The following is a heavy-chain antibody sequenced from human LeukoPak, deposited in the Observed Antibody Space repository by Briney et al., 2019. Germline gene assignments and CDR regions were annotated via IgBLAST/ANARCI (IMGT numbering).Heavy chain of an antibody. V-gene: IGHV3-23*01. D-gene: IGHD6-13*01. CDR2: ISGSGGST. CDR1: GFTFSSYA. J-gene: IGHJ4*02. CDR3: AKDGGSSWYGDYFDY. Sequence: PGGSLRLSCAASGFTFSSYAMSWVRQAPGKGLEWVSAISGSGGSTYSADSVKGRFTISRDNSKNTLYLQMNSLRAEDTAVYYCAKDGGSSWYGDYFDYWGQGTLVTVSS.